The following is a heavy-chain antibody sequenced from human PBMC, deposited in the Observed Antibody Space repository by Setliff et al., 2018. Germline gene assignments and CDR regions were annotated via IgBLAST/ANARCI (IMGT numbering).Heavy chain of an antibody. CDR1: GYTFGDYY. Sequence: VASVKVSCKASGYTFGDYYIHWVRQAPGQGLEWMGRINPKSGGTNYAEKFQGRVTMTRDTSITTAYMELTRLRSDDTAVYFCARGGHAYSTYFYMDVWGKGTTVTVSS. D-gene: IGHD4-4*01. V-gene: IGHV1-2*06. CDR3: ARGGHAYSTYFYMDV. J-gene: IGHJ6*03. CDR2: INPKSGGT.